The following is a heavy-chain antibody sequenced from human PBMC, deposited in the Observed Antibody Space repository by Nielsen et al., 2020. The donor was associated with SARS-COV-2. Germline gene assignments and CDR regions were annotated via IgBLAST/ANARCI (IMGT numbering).Heavy chain of an antibody. CDR1: GYTFTSYG. Sequence: ASVKVSCKASGYTFTSYGISWVRQAPGQGLEWMGWISAYNGNTNYAQKLQGRVTMTTDTSTSTAYMELRSLRSDDTAVYYCAKSGYYYDGSGQRAFDIWGQGTMVTVSS. J-gene: IGHJ3*02. CDR3: AKSGYYYDGSGQRAFDI. V-gene: IGHV1-18*01. CDR2: ISAYNGNT. D-gene: IGHD3-22*01.